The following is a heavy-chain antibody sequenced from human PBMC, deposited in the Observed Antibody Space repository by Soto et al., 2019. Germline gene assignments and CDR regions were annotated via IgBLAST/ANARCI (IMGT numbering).Heavy chain of an antibody. CDR3: ARGLRPRQWLVREGNWFDP. Sequence: QVQLVQSGAEVKKPGASVKVSCKASGYTFTGYYMHWVRQAPGQGLEWMGWINPNSGDTNYAQKFQGWVTMTRDTSTRTAYLELRRLGSDDTAVYYCARGLRPRQWLVREGNWFDPWGQGTLVTVSS. CDR2: INPNSGDT. V-gene: IGHV1-2*04. D-gene: IGHD6-19*01. CDR1: GYTFTGYY. J-gene: IGHJ5*02.